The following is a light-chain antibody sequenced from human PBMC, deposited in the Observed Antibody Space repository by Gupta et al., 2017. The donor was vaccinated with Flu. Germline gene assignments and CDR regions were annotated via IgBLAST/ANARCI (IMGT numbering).Light chain of an antibody. CDR1: NIGSKT. Sequence: SSVLTPPPSVSVAPGKPASITCGGNNIGSKTVHWYRQKPGQAPVLVVYDDSDRPSGIPERLSGSNSGNTATLTISRVEDGDEADYYCQVWDSSSEHQVFGGGTKLTVL. V-gene: IGLV3-21*03. CDR3: QVWDSSSEHQV. CDR2: DDS. J-gene: IGLJ2*01.